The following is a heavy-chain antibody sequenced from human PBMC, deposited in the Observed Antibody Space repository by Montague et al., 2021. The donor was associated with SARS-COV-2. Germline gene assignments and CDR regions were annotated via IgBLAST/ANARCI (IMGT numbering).Heavy chain of an antibody. CDR3: ARDWAVLTRDGYNYGWFDP. V-gene: IGHV4-59*01. CDR2: IYYTGGT. J-gene: IGHJ5*02. CDR1: GGSISGYC. Sequence: SETLSLTCSVSGGSISGYCWSWIRQSPGKGLEWVGYIYYTGGTNYNPSLESRVTISLDTSKNQFSLRLSSVTPADTAVYYCARDWAVLTRDGYNYGWFDPWGPGTLVTASS. D-gene: IGHD5-24*01.